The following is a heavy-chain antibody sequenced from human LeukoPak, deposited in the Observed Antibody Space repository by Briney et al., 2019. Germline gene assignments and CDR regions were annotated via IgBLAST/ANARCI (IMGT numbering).Heavy chain of an antibody. Sequence: GSLRLSCAASGFTFSSYEMNWLRQAPGKGLEWVSYISSSGSTIYYADSVKGRFTISRDNAKNSLYLQMNSLRAEDTAVYYCARDRPDYYGSGSYRIPGAFDIWGQGTMVTVSS. D-gene: IGHD3-10*01. J-gene: IGHJ3*02. CDR1: GFTFSSYE. CDR3: ARDRPDYYGSGSYRIPGAFDI. CDR2: ISSSGSTI. V-gene: IGHV3-48*03.